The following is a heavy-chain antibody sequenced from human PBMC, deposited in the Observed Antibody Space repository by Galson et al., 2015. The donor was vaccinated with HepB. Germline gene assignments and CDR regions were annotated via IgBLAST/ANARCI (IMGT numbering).Heavy chain of an antibody. CDR1: GGTFSRYA. V-gene: IGHV1-69*13. CDR3: ARLVGATRGIDY. J-gene: IGHJ4*02. CDR2: IIPIFGTA. Sequence: SVKVSCKASGGTFSRYAISWVRQAPGQGLEWMGGIIPIFGTANYAQKFQGRVTITADESTSTAYMELSSLRSEDTAVYYCARLVGATRGIDYWGQGTLVTVSS. D-gene: IGHD1-26*01.